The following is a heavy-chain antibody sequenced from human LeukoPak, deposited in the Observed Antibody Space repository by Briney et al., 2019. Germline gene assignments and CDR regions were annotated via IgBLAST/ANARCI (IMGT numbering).Heavy chain of an antibody. Sequence: GGSLRLSCEASGFTFNIYGMPWVRQAPGKGLEWVAVIWYDGSNKYFADSVKGRFTISRDNSKNTMYLQMSSLRVEDTAVYYCTRPYYSSAWYGDAFDIWGQGTMVTVSS. V-gene: IGHV3-33*01. CDR2: IWYDGSNK. CDR1: GFTFNIYG. D-gene: IGHD6-19*01. J-gene: IGHJ3*02. CDR3: TRPYYSSAWYGDAFDI.